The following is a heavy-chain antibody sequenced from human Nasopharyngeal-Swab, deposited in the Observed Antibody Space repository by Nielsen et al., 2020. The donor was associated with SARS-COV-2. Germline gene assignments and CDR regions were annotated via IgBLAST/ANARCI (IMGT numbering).Heavy chain of an antibody. CDR2: ISSSSSYT. V-gene: IGHV3-11*06. CDR3: ARDDAYGSGSYYKPSYGMDV. J-gene: IGHJ6*02. CDR1: GFTFSDYY. Sequence: GGSLRLSCAASGFTFSDYYMSWIRQAPGKGLEWVSYISSSSSYTNYADSVKGRFTISRDNAKNSLYLQMNSLRAEDTAVYYCARDDAYGSGSYYKPSYGMDVWGQGTTVTVSS. D-gene: IGHD3-10*01.